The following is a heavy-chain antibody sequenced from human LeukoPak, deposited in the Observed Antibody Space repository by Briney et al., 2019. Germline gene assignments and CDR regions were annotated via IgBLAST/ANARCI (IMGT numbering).Heavy chain of an antibody. J-gene: IGHJ4*02. D-gene: IGHD3-16*02. CDR1: GFTFDDYA. Sequence: GGSLRLSCAASGFTFDDYAMHWVRQAPGKGLEWVSGISWNSGSIGYADSVKGRFTISRDNAKNSLYLHMNSLRAEDTALYYCAKDIGLLRLGELSFVFDYWGQGTLVTVSS. V-gene: IGHV3-9*01. CDR3: AKDIGLLRLGELSFVFDY. CDR2: ISWNSGSI.